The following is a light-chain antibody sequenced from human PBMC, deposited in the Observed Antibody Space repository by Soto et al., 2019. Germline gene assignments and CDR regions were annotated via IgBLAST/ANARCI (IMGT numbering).Light chain of an antibody. CDR3: QSFYV. CDR1: SSNIGAGYD. Sequence: QSVLTQPPSVSGAPGQRVTISCTGSSSNIGAGYDVHWYQQLPGTAPKLLIYGNSNRPSGVPDRFSGSKSGTSASLAITGRQAEDEADYYCQSFYVFGTGTQLTVL. CDR2: GNS. J-gene: IGLJ1*01. V-gene: IGLV1-40*01.